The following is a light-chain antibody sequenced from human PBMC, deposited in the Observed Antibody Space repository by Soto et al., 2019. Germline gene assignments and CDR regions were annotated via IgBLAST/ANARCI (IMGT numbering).Light chain of an antibody. V-gene: IGKV1-33*01. CDR2: DAS. Sequence: DIQMTQSPSSVSAYVEDRVGMTCRASQSISNHLNLYQQKPGKAPKLLIDDASNLETGVPSRFSGSGSGTHFTFTISSLQPEDIAVYYCQQHGSSPITFGQGTRLEIK. CDR3: QQHGSSPIT. CDR1: QSISNH. J-gene: IGKJ5*01.